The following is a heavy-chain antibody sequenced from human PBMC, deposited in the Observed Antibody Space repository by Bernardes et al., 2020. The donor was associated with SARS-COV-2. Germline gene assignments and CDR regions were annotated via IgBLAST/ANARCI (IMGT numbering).Heavy chain of an antibody. Sequence: GGSLRLSCAASGFTFSTYAMSWVRQAPGKGLEWVSGISGSGGNTFYADSVKGRFTISRDNSKNTLYLQMNSLRAEDTAVYYCANSVTLDYWGQGTLVTVSS. CDR2: ISGSGGNT. V-gene: IGHV3-23*01. D-gene: IGHD2-21*02. CDR3: ANSVTLDY. CDR1: GFTFSTYA. J-gene: IGHJ4*02.